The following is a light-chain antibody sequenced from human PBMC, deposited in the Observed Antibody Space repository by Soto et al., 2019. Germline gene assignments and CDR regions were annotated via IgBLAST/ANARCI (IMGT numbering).Light chain of an antibody. CDR2: EVS. Sequence: DIVMTQTPLSLSVTPGQPASISCKSSQSLLHSDGKTYLYWYLQKPGQSPQLLIYEVSSRFSGVPDRFSGSGSGTDFTLTISSLQPEDFVTYFCQQSFSFPATFGGGTKVEIK. CDR3: QQSFSFPAT. J-gene: IGKJ4*01. V-gene: IGKV2-29*01. CDR1: QSLLHSDGKTY.